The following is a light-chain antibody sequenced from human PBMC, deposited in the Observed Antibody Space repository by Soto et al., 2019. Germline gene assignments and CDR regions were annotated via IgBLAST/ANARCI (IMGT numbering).Light chain of an antibody. J-gene: IGKJ2*03. V-gene: IGKV1-39*01. CDR2: AAS. CDR3: QESYSTPRS. CDR1: QSISSY. Sequence: DIPMTQSPSSLSSSVGDRVTITCRASQSISSYLNWYQQKPGKAPKLLIYAASSFQSGVPSRFSVSGSGTDFTLTISSLQPEDCATYYCQESYSTPRSFCQGTKLESK.